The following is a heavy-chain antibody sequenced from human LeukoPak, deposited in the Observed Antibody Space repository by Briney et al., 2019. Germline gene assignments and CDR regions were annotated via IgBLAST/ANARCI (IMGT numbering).Heavy chain of an antibody. V-gene: IGHV4-61*02. CDR2: IYTSGST. CDR3: VRERDSSSWYDIDY. Sequence: SETLSLXCTVSGGSISSGSYYWIWIRQPAGKGLEWIGRIYTSGSTNYNPSLKSRVTISVDTSKNQFSLKLSSVTAADTAVYYCVRERDSSSWYDIDYWGQETLVTVSS. D-gene: IGHD6-13*01. CDR1: GGSISSGSYY. J-gene: IGHJ4*02.